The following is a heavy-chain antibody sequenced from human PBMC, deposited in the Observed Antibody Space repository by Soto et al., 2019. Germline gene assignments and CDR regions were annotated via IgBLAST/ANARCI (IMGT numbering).Heavy chain of an antibody. CDR2: ISQSGRT. CDR1: GASLRSGSYY. J-gene: IGHJ4*02. Sequence: QVQLQESGPGLVKPSETLSLICTVSGASLRSGSYYWSWIRQPPGKGLQWMGYISQSGRTNYDPSLKSRLTMTVDTSQNQFSLQLNSVTAADTAVYYCSYGSSFDYWGQGTLVTVSS. CDR3: SYGSSFDY. V-gene: IGHV4-61*01. D-gene: IGHD3-10*01.